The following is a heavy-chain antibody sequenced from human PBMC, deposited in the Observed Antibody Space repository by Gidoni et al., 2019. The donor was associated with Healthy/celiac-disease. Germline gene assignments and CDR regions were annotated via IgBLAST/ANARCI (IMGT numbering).Heavy chain of an antibody. CDR2: ISWNSGSI. D-gene: IGHD6-19*01. Sequence: EVQLVESGGGLVQPGRSLRLSCAASGFTFDDYAMHWGRQAPGKGLEGVSGISWNSGSIGYADSVKGRFTISRDNAKNSLYLQMNSLRAEDTALYYCAKDARGDGSDRGDAFDIWGQGTMVTVSS. CDR1: GFTFDDYA. CDR3: AKDARGDGSDRGDAFDI. J-gene: IGHJ3*02. V-gene: IGHV3-9*01.